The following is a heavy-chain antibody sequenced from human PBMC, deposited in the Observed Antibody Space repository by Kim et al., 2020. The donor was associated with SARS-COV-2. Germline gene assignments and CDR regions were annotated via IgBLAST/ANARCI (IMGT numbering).Heavy chain of an antibody. D-gene: IGHD4-17*01. CDR3: ARDYRDDYGDYGWFDP. V-gene: IGHV7-4-1*02. J-gene: IGHJ5*02. CDR2: INTNTGNP. Sequence: ASVKVSCKASGYTFTSYAMNWVRQAPGQGLEWMGWINTNTGNPTYAQGFTGRFVFSLDTSVSTAYLQISSLKAEDTAVYYCARDYRDDYGDYGWFDPWGQGTLVTVSS. CDR1: GYTFTSYA.